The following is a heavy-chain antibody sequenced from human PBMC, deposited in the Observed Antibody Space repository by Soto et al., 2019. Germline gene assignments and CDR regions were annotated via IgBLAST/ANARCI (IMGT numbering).Heavy chain of an antibody. Sequence: QVQLQESGPGLVKPSQTLSLTCTVSGGSISSGGYYWSWIRQHPGKGLEWIGYIYYSGRTYYNPSLTSRVTISVDTSKTQFSLKLSSVNAADTDVYYCARASRTRGYSYGYWFDPWGQGTLVTVSS. CDR2: IYYSGRT. D-gene: IGHD5-18*01. J-gene: IGHJ5*02. CDR1: GGSISSGGYY. V-gene: IGHV4-31*03. CDR3: ARASRTRGYSYGYWFDP.